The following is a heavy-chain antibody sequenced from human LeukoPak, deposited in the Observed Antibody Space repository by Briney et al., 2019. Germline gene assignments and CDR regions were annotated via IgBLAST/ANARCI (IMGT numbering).Heavy chain of an antibody. CDR1: GGTFNNDG. V-gene: IGHV1-8*03. CDR2: MNPNSGNT. Sequence: GASVKVSCKAHGGTFNNDGISWVRQAPGQGLEWMGWMNPNSGNTGYAQKFQGRVTITRNTSISTAYMELSSLRSEDTAVYYCARDLSGHYPPFDYWGQGTLVTVSS. CDR3: ARDLSGHYPPFDY. D-gene: IGHD5-12*01. J-gene: IGHJ4*02.